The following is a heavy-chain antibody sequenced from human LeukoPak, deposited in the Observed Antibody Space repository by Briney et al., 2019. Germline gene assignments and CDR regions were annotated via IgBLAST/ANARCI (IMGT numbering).Heavy chain of an antibody. CDR3: ARVMSPNYYDSSGYDY. Sequence: ASVKVSCKASGYTFTGYYMHWVRQAPGQGLEWMGWINPNSGGTNYAQKFQGRVTMTRDTSISTAYMELSRLRSDDTAVYYCARVMSPNYYDSSGYDYWGQGTLVTVSS. CDR1: GYTFTGYY. CDR2: INPNSGGT. V-gene: IGHV1-2*02. J-gene: IGHJ4*02. D-gene: IGHD3-22*01.